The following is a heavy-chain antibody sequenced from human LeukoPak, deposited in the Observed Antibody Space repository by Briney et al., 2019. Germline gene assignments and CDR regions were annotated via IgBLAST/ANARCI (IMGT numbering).Heavy chain of an antibody. CDR1: GFTFSSYG. CDR2: ISYDGSNK. J-gene: IGHJ4*02. Sequence: PGGSLRLSCAASGFTFSSYGMPWVRQAPGKGLEWVAVISYDGSNKYYADSVKGRFTISRDNSKNTLYLQMNSLRAEDTAVYYCAKAASITIFGVVIITHLDYWGQGTLVTVSS. CDR3: AKAASITIFGVVIITHLDY. D-gene: IGHD3-3*01. V-gene: IGHV3-30*18.